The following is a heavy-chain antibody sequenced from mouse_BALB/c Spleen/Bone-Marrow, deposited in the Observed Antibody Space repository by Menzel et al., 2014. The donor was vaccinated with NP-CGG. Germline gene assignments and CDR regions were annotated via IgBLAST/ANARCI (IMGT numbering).Heavy chain of an antibody. V-gene: IGHV5-6*01. Sequence: EVKLMESGGDLVKPGGSLKLSCAASGFTFSTYGMSWVRQTPDKRLEWVATISSGGGYTYYPDSVKGRFTISGDNAKNTLYQQMSSLKSEDTAMYYCTRQRNWDHYAMDYWGQGTSVTVSS. CDR1: GFTFSTYG. CDR3: TRQRNWDHYAMDY. CDR2: ISSGGGYT. D-gene: IGHD4-1*01. J-gene: IGHJ4*01.